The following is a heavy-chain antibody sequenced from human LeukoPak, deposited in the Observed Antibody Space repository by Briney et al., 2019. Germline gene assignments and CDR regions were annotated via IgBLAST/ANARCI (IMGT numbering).Heavy chain of an antibody. CDR1: GYTFTIYD. Sequence: GASVTVSFKASGYTFTIYDINWVRQATGQGLEWMGWMNPNSGNTGYAQKFQGRVTMTRNTSISTAYMELSSLRSEDTAVYYCARPAAHGPGILGNWGQGTLVTVSS. J-gene: IGHJ4*02. CDR3: ARPAAHGPGILGN. D-gene: IGHD3-10*01. CDR2: MNPNSGNT. V-gene: IGHV1-8*01.